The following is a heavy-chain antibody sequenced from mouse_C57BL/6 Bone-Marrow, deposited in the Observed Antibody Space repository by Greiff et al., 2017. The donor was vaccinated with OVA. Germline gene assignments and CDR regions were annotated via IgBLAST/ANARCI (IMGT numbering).Heavy chain of an antibody. CDR1: GYSITSGYS. J-gene: IGHJ1*03. CDR2: ISYDGSN. D-gene: IGHD1-1*01. Sequence: EVKVEESGPGLVKPSQSLSLTCSVTGYSITSGYSWNWIRQFPGNKLEWMGYISYDGSNNYNPSLKNRISITRDTSKNQFFLKLNSVTTEDTATYYCARLITTWYFDVWGTGTTVTVSS. CDR3: ARLITTWYFDV. V-gene: IGHV3-6*01.